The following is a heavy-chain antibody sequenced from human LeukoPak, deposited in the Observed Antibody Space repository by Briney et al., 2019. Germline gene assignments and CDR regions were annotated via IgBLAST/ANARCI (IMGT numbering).Heavy chain of an antibody. D-gene: IGHD3-10*01. CDR1: GFTFSRYN. CDR3: ARDERSDFGRYNWFDP. J-gene: IGHJ5*02. Sequence: GGSLRLSCVASGFTFSRYNMNWVRQAPGKGLEWVSSISSSSSYIHYADSVKGRFTISRDNAKKSLYLQVSSLRAEDTAVYYCARDERSDFGRYNWFDPWGQGTLVTVS. V-gene: IGHV3-21*01. CDR2: ISSSSSYI.